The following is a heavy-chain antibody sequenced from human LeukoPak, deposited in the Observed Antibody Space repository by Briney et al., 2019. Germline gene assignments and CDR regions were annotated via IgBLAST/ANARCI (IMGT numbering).Heavy chain of an antibody. Sequence: GGPLRLSCAASGFTHNSHAMSWAPEAPGKALECVSAISGSGGSTYYADSVKGRFTISRDNSKNTLYLQMNSLTAEDTAVYYCAKGDRGAGGPYLYNWFDPWGQGTLVTVSS. V-gene: IGHV3-23*01. D-gene: IGHD1-26*01. CDR1: GFTHNSHA. CDR2: ISGSGGST. CDR3: AKGDRGAGGPYLYNWFDP. J-gene: IGHJ5*02.